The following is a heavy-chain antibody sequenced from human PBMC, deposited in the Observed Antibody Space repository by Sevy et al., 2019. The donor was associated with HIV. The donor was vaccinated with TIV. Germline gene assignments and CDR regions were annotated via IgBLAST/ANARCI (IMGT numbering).Heavy chain of an antibody. V-gene: IGHV3-23*01. CDR3: ARAGCTKPHDY. CDR1: GFTFSKYS. D-gene: IGHD2-8*01. J-gene: IGHJ4*02. CDR2: LSFGCGEI. Sequence: GESLKISCAASGFTFSKYSMSWVRQPPGKGLEGVSTLSFGCGEINYADSVKGRFTISRDNSKSSVYLQMNNLRPEDTAVYYCARAGCTKPHDYWGQGTLVTVSS.